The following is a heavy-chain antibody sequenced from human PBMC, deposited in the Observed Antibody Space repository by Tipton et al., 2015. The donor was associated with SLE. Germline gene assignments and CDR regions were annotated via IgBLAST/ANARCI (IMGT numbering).Heavy chain of an antibody. Sequence: TLSLTCTVSGDSISSYYWSWIRQPPGKGLEWIGYIYYSGSTNSNPSLKSRVTISVDTSKNQFSLNLSSVTAADTAVYYCARGEYRYDTTGYHLLGHFDFWGQGTLVTVSS. V-gene: IGHV4-59*12. D-gene: IGHD3-22*01. CDR3: ARGEYRYDTTGYHLLGHFDF. J-gene: IGHJ4*02. CDR1: GDSISSYY. CDR2: IYYSGST.